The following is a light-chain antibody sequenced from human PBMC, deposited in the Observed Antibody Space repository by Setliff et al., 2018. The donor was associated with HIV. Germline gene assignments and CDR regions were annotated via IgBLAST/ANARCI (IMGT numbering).Light chain of an antibody. CDR3: SSFAGSNNLV. Sequence: SVLTQPPSASGSPGQSVTISCTGTSSDVGGYNYVSWYQQHPGNAPKLMIYEVSERPSGVPDRFSGSKSGNTASLTVSGLQAEDEAGYYCSSFAGSNNLVFGGGTKVTVL. V-gene: IGLV2-8*01. J-gene: IGLJ3*02. CDR2: EVS. CDR1: SSDVGGYNY.